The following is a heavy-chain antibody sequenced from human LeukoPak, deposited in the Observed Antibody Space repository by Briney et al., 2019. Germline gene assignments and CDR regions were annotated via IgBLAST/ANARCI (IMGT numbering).Heavy chain of an antibody. CDR3: ARASYIDG. CDR2: INPNSGGT. J-gene: IGHJ6*03. CDR1: GYTFTGDY. Sequence: GASVKVSFKSSGYTFTGDYMHWVRQAPGQGLEWMGWINPNSGGTEYAEEFQGRVTMTRDTSINTAYMELTGLTSDDAAVYYCARASYIDGWGKGTTVTVSS. V-gene: IGHV1-2*02.